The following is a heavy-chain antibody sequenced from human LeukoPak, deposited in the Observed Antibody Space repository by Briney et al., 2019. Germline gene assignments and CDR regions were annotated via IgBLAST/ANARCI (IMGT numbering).Heavy chain of an antibody. D-gene: IGHD5-12*01. V-gene: IGHV4-30-4*01. Sequence: PSQTLSLTCTVSGVSVSSGDYYWSWIRQPPGKGLEWIGYIYYSGSTYYNPSLKSRVTISVDTSKNQFSLKLSSVTAADTAVYYWARDRPRIVATGDYYGMDLWGQGTTVTVSS. CDR2: IYYSGST. CDR3: ARDRPRIVATGDYYGMDL. CDR1: GVSVSSGDYY. J-gene: IGHJ6*02.